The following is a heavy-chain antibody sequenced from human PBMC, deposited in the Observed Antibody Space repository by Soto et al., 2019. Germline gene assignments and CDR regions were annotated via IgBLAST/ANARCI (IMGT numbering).Heavy chain of an antibody. Sequence: SETLSLTCTVSGGSISSGDYYRSWIRQPPGKGLEWIGYIYYSGSTYYNPSLKSRVTISVDTSKNQFSLKLSSVTAADTAVYYCARVDYYDSSGYRDYWGQGTLVTVSS. J-gene: IGHJ4*02. D-gene: IGHD3-22*01. CDR1: GGSISSGDYY. V-gene: IGHV4-30-4*01. CDR3: ARVDYYDSSGYRDY. CDR2: IYYSGST.